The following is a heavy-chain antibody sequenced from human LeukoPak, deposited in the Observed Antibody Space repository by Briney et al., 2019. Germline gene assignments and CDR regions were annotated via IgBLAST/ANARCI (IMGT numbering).Heavy chain of an antibody. CDR1: GGSVSSGSFY. CDR3: ARDRGGDSFDI. V-gene: IGHV4-61*02. J-gene: IGHJ3*02. D-gene: IGHD2-21*01. Sequence: ASETLSLTCTVSGGSVSSGSFYWTWIRQPAGNQLEWIGRIHTSGNTNHNPSLWSRVTISTDTSKNQFSLTLNFVTAADTAVYYCARDRGGDSFDIWGQGTTVTVSS. CDR2: IHTSGNT.